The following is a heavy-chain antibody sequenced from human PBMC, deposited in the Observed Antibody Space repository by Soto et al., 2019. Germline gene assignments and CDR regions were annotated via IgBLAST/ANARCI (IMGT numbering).Heavy chain of an antibody. CDR2: IYYSGST. D-gene: IGHD3-22*01. J-gene: IGHJ5*02. CDR3: ARGSGSSGYYYPQTYNWFDP. CDR1: GSSISSGYY. V-gene: IGHV4-31*11. Sequence: SETLSLTCAVSGSSISSGYYWGWIRQHPGKGLECILYIYYSGSTYYNPSLKSRFTISVDTSKNQFSLKPSSVTAADTAVYYFARGSGSSGYYYPQTYNWFDPWGQGTLVTVSS.